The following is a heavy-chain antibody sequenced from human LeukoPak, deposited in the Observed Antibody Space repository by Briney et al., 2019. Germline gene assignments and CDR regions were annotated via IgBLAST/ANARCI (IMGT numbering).Heavy chain of an antibody. CDR1: GYTLSEFS. Sequence: ASVKVSCKVSGYTLSEFSMNWVRQAPGKGLEWMGNFDPEDGETTYAQRFQGRITMTEDTSTDTAYIELSSLRSEDTAVYYCARELGNSFDFWGQGTLVTVSS. V-gene: IGHV1-24*01. D-gene: IGHD7-27*01. J-gene: IGHJ4*02. CDR2: FDPEDGET. CDR3: ARELGNSFDF.